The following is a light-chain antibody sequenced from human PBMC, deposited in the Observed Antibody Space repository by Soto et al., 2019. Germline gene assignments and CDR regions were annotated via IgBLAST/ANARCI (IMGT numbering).Light chain of an antibody. CDR2: GSS. Sequence: IVMTQSPATLSVSPGEGVTLSCRASENVGTNLAWYHQKPGQAPRLLIYGSSTRATGIPATFSGSGSGTEFTLTISSLQSEESAIYYCQQYNNWGLSFGGGTKVEIK. V-gene: IGKV3D-15*01. J-gene: IGKJ4*01. CDR3: QQYNNWGLS. CDR1: ENVGTN.